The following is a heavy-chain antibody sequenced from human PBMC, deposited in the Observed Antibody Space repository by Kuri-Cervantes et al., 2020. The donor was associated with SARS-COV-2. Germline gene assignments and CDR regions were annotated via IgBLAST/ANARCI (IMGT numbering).Heavy chain of an antibody. CDR1: GYSISSGYY. D-gene: IGHD4-23*01. J-gene: IGHJ6*04. Sequence: GSLRLSCTVSGYSISSGYYWGWIRQPPGKGLEWIGNIYYSGNTYYNPSLKSRVTIYVDTSKNQFSLKLSSVTAADTAVYYCARPGGFLDVWGKGTTVTVSS. V-gene: IGHV4-38-2*02. CDR2: IYYSGNT. CDR3: ARPGGFLDV.